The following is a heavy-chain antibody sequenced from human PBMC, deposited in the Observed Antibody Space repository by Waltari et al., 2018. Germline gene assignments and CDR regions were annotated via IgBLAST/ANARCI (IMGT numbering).Heavy chain of an antibody. J-gene: IGHJ4*02. D-gene: IGHD2-2*01. V-gene: IGHV1-8*03. CDR1: GYTFTSYD. CDR3: ARDGREAYCSSTSCYGFDY. CDR2: MNPNSGNT. Sequence: QVQLVQSGAEVKKPGASVKVSCKASGYTFTSYDINWVRQATGQGLEWMGWMNPNSGNTGYAQKFQGRVTITRNTSISTAYMELSSLRSEDTAVYYCARDGREAYCSSTSCYGFDYWGQGTLVTVSS.